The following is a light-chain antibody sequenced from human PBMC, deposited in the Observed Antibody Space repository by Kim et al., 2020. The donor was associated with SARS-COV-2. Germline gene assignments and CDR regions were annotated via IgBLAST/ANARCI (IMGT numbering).Light chain of an antibody. V-gene: IGLV3-10*01. CDR2: EDS. CDR1: ALPKKY. CDR3: YSTDSSGNHRV. J-gene: IGLJ3*02. Sequence: SYELTQPPSVSVSPGQTARITCSGDALPKKYAYWYQQKSGQATVLVIYEDSKRPSGIPERFSGSSSGTMATLTSSGAQVEDEADYYCYSTDSSGNHRVFGGGTRRTVL.